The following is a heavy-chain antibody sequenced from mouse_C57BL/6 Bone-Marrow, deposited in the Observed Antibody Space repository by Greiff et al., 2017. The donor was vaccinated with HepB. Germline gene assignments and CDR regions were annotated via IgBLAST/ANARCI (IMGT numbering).Heavy chain of an antibody. Sequence: VQLQQSGAELVRPGASVKLSCTASGFNITDDYMHWVKQRPEQGLEWIGWIDPENGDTEYASKFQGKATITADTSSNTAYLQLSSLTSEDTAVYYCTSPDYAMDYWGQGTSVTVSS. J-gene: IGHJ4*01. CDR1: GFNITDDY. CDR3: TSPDYAMDY. CDR2: IDPENGDT. V-gene: IGHV14-4*01.